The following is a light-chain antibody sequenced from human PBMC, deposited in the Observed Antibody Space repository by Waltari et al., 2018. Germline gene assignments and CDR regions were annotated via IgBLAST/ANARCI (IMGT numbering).Light chain of an antibody. V-gene: IGLV2-14*03. CDR2: DVS. CDR1: SSDVGRYNY. Sequence: QSALTQPASASGSPGQSITIPCTGTSSDVGRYNYVSWYQHHPGKAPKVKIYDVSKRPSGVSNRFSGSKSGNTASLTISGLQAEDEADYYCSSYTSSSTSLYVFGTGTKVTVL. J-gene: IGLJ1*01. CDR3: SSYTSSSTSLYV.